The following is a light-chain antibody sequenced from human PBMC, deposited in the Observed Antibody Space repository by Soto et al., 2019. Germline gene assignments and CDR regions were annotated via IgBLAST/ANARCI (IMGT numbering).Light chain of an antibody. CDR3: QKSSYLRM. CDR2: DAY. J-gene: IGKJ1*01. CDR1: HYIGNS. Sequence: EIQDTKAPPALTASVGDRVTITCQASHYIGNSLNWYQDKPGQAPMLVYYDAYKLEAGVPSTFSGNGYGTDFTFTISMLRDEDAAYYCWQKSSYLRMFGHGTKVDIK. V-gene: IGKV1-33*01.